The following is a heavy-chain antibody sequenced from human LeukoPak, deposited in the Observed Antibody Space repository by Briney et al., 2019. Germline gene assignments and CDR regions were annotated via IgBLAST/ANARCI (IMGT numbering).Heavy chain of an antibody. CDR1: GFTFSGCA. CDR3: ARTQYGSGIRFSDY. J-gene: IGHJ4*02. Sequence: GGSLKLSCAASGFTFSGCAVHWVRQAPGKGLEWVGRIGSKAFDYATVYAASVEGRFTISRDDSKHTAFLQMNSLKTEDTAVYYCARTQYGSGIRFSDYWGQGTLVTVSS. D-gene: IGHD3-10*01. V-gene: IGHV3-73*01. CDR2: IGSKAFDYAT.